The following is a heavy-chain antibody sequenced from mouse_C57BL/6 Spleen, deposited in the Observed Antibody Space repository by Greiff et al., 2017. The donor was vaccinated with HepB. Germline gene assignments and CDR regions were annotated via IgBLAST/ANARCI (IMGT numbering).Heavy chain of an antibody. Sequence: DVKVEESGPGLVKPSQSLSLTCSVTGYSITSGYYWNWIRQFPGNKLEWMGYISYDGSNNYNPSLKNRISITRDTSKNQFFLKLNSVTTEDTATYYCARGAPGAMDYWGQGTSVTVSS. V-gene: IGHV3-6*01. J-gene: IGHJ4*01. CDR3: ARGAPGAMDY. CDR1: GYSITSGYY. D-gene: IGHD3-1*01. CDR2: ISYDGSN.